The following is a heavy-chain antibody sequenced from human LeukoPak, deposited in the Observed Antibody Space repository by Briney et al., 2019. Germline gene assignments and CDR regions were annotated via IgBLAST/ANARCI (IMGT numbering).Heavy chain of an antibody. V-gene: IGHV3-21*01. D-gene: IGHD5-12*01. CDR1: GFAFSGDN. CDR3: ARDRAIDIRAYDI. CDR2: IGTSGSYI. Sequence: GGSLRLSCAASGFAFSGDNMNWVRQAPGKGLEWVSFIGTSGSYIKYADSVKGRFTISRDNAKNSLYLQMNSLRAEDTAMYFCARDRAIDIRAYDIWGQGMMVTVSS. J-gene: IGHJ3*02.